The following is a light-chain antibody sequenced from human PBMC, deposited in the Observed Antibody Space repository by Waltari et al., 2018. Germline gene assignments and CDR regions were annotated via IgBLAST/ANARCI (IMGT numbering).Light chain of an antibody. CDR1: QSLLHGSGNTF. CDR2: LVS. Sequence: DIVMPQSPLSLSVTPGAPASISCRSSQSLLHGSGNTFLDWYLQKPGQSPQILIDLVSNRASGGPDRFSGSGSGTDFTLKISRVEAEDVGVYFCMQARQTPWTFGQGTKVEIK. CDR3: MQARQTPWT. J-gene: IGKJ1*01. V-gene: IGKV2-28*01.